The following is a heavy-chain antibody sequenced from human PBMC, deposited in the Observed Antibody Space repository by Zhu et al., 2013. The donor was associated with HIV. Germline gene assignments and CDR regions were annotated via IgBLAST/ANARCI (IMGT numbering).Heavy chain of an antibody. CDR2: INPKSGDT. D-gene: IGHD1-26*01. CDR3: ARDWGIVGASPFDS. J-gene: IGHJ4*02. CDR1: GYTFTGYY. Sequence: QVQLVQSETEVKKPGASVKVSCKASGYTFTGYYMHWVRQAPGRGLEWMGWINPKSGDTKYVQKFQGRVTMTRDTSINTVYMELSRLRSDDTAIYYCARDWGIVGASPFDSWGQGTLVTVSS. V-gene: IGHV1-2*02.